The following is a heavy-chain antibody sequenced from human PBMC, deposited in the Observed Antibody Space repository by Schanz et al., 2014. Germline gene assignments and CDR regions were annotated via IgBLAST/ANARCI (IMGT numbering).Heavy chain of an antibody. Sequence: QVQLVESGGGVVQPGRSLRLSCAASGFTFSNYGLHWVRQAPGKGLEWVTVISYDGNTKYYEDSVEGRFTISRDNSKNTLYLQMNSLRPEDTAVYYCAKEGSIYWDRSVDYWGQGTLVTVSS. CDR2: ISYDGNTK. D-gene: IGHD1-26*01. V-gene: IGHV3-30*18. J-gene: IGHJ4*02. CDR3: AKEGSIYWDRSVDY. CDR1: GFTFSNYG.